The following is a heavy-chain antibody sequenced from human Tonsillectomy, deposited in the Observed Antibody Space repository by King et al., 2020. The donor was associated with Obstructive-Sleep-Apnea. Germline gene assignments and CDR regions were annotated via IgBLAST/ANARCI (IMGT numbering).Heavy chain of an antibody. J-gene: IGHJ4*02. CDR1: GFTFSSYA. CDR3: ARGEVDYYDSSGYYYGGYLDY. V-gene: IGHV3-30*04. Sequence: VQLVESGGGVVQPGRSLRLSCAASGFTFSSYAMHWVRQAPGKGLEWVAVISYYGSDKYYADSVKGRFTISRDVSRNTMYLQMNSLRAVDTAVYYCARGEVDYYDSSGYYYGGYLDYWGQGTLVTVSS. D-gene: IGHD3-22*01. CDR2: ISYYGSDK.